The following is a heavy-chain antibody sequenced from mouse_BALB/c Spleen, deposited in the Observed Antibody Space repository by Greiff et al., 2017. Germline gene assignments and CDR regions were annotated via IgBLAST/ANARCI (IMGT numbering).Heavy chain of an antibody. J-gene: IGHJ4*01. CDR2: IYPGSGST. V-gene: IGHV1S22*01. CDR3: TRDGAMDY. CDR1: GYTFTSYW. Sequence: LQQPGSELERPGASVKLSCKASGYTFTSYWMHWVKQRPGQGLEWIGNIYPGSGSTNYDEKFKSKATLTVDTSSSTAYMQLSSLTSEDSAVYYCTRDGAMDYWGQGTSVTVSS.